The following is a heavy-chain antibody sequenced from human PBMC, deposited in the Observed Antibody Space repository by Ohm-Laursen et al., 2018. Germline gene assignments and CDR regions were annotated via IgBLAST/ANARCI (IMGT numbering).Heavy chain of an antibody. V-gene: IGHV1-18*01. Sequence: SSVKVSCKTSGYTFTSYGISWVRQAPGQGLEWMGWISPYSGQTKYALKLQGRVTMTTDTSTSTAYMDVRGLRSDDTAVYYCARGDTYGFDYWGQGTLVTVSS. D-gene: IGHD3-10*01. CDR2: ISPYSGQT. J-gene: IGHJ4*02. CDR1: GYTFTSYG. CDR3: ARGDTYGFDY.